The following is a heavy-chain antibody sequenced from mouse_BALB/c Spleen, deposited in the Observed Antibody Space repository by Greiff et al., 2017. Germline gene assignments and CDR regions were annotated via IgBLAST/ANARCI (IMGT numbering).Heavy chain of an antibody. V-gene: IGHV5-6-5*01. CDR2: ISSGGST. CDR1: GFTFSSYA. D-gene: IGHD2-10*02. J-gene: IGHJ4*01. Sequence: EVKLVESGGGLVKPGGSLKLSCAASGFTFSSYAMSWVRQTPEKRLEWVASISSGGSTYYPDSVKGRFTISRDNARNILYLQMSSLRSEDTAMYYCARGSYGNSYYYAMDYWGQGTSVTVSS. CDR3: ARGSYGNSYYYAMDY.